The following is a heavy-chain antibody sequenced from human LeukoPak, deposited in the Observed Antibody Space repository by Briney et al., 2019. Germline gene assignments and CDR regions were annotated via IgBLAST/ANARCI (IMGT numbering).Heavy chain of an antibody. CDR1: GFTVSSKY. V-gene: IGHV3-53*01. J-gene: IGHJ2*01. CDR3: ARVGDHFHWYLYL. Sequence: GGSLRLSCAASGFTVSSKYMSWVRQGPGEWLECVSVIYIGGSTYYADSVKGRFTISRDNSKNKLYRQMNSLRAEDTAVYYCARVGDHFHWYLYLWGRGTLVTVSS. D-gene: IGHD3-3*02. CDR2: IYIGGST.